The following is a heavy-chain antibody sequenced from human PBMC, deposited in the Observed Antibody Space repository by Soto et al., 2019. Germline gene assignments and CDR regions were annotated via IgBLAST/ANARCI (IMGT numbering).Heavy chain of an antibody. V-gene: IGHV1-69*13. CDR3: ARFGAGWQQAYYFCGRDV. J-gene: IGHJ6*02. CDR1: GGTFSSYA. CDR2: IIPIFGTA. D-gene: IGHD3-16*01. Sequence: ASVKVSCKASGGTFSSYAISWVRQAPGQGLEWMGGIIPIFGTANYAQKFQGRVTITADESTSTAYMELSSLRSEDTAGYYCARFGAGWQQAYYFCGRDVWAQGTAVTVSS.